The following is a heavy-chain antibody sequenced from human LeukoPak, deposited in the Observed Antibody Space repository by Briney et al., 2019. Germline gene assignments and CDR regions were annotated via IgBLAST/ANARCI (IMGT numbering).Heavy chain of an antibody. V-gene: IGHV3-48*02. D-gene: IGHD3-22*01. Sequence: GGSLRLSCAASGFNVRSNYMNWVRQAPGKGLEWVSYISHTSDAIYYPDSVKGRFTISRDNAKNSLYLQMNSLRDEDTAVYYCARASPSGYDYWGQGTLVTVSS. CDR1: GFNVRSNY. CDR3: ARASPSGYDY. J-gene: IGHJ4*02. CDR2: ISHTSDAI.